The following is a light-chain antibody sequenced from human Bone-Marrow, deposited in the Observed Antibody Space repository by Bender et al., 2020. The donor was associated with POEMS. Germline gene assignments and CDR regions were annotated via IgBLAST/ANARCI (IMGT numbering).Light chain of an antibody. J-gene: IGLJ1*01. CDR1: SSDVGGYNY. CDR2: EVS. V-gene: IGLV2-14*01. Sequence: QSALTQPASVSGSPGQSIAISCTGTSSDVGGYNYVSWYQQYPGKAPKLIISEVSVRSSGISSRFSGSKSGNTASLTISGLQAEDEADYYCSSFTSSSTRVFGTGTKVTVL. CDR3: SSFTSSSTRV.